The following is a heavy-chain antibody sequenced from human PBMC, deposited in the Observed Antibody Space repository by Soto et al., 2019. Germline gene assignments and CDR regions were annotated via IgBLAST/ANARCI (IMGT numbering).Heavy chain of an antibody. CDR2: ISAYNGNT. V-gene: IGHV1-18*04. CDR3: ASRTRGYSYGYDDAFDI. D-gene: IGHD5-18*01. Sequence: ASVKVSCKASGYTFTSYGISWVRQAPGQGLEWMGWISAYNGNTNYAQKLQGRVTMTTDTSTSTAYMELRSLRSDDTAVYYCASRTRGYSYGYDDAFDIWGQGTMVTVSS. CDR1: GYTFTSYG. J-gene: IGHJ3*02.